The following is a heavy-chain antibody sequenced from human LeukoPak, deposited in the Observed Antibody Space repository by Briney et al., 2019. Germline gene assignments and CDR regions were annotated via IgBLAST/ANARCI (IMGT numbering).Heavy chain of an antibody. J-gene: IGHJ4*02. D-gene: IGHD2-2*01. Sequence: PGGSLRLSCAASGFTFSSYSMKWVRQAPGKGLEWVSSISSSSSYIYYAGSVKGRFTISRDNAKNSLYLQMNSLRAEDTAVYYCAREYCCSTSCYSLDYWGQGTLVTVSS. CDR2: ISSSSSYI. CDR1: GFTFSSYS. V-gene: IGHV3-21*01. CDR3: AREYCCSTSCYSLDY.